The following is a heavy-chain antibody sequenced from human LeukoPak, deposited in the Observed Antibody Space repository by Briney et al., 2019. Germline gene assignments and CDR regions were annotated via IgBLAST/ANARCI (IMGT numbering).Heavy chain of an antibody. CDR1: GFTFSSYS. CDR2: ISSSSSSSSSYI. J-gene: IGHJ5*02. CDR3: ARDLHGSNWFDP. Sequence: GGSLRLSCAASGFTFSSYSMNWVRQAPGKGLEWVSSISSSSSSSSSYIYYADSVKGRFTISRDNAKNSLYLQMNSLRAEDTAVYYCARDLHGSNWFDPWGQGTLVTVSS. V-gene: IGHV3-21*01. D-gene: IGHD1-26*01.